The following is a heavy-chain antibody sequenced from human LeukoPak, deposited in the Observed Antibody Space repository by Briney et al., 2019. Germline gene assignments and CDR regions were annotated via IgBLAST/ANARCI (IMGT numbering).Heavy chain of an antibody. CDR1: GGSFSGYY. V-gene: IGHV4-34*01. CDR2: INHSGST. CDR3: ARDGGDYDSSGYYGFDY. J-gene: IGHJ4*02. Sequence: SETLSLTCAVYGGSFSGYYWSWIRQPPGKGLEWIGEINHSGSTNYNPSLKSRVTISVDTSKNQFSLKLSSVTAADTAVYYCARDGGDYDSSGYYGFDYWGQGTLVTVSS. D-gene: IGHD3-22*01.